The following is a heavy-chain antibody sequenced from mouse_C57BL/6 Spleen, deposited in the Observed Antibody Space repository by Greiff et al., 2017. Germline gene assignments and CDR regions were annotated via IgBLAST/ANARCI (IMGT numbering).Heavy chain of an antibody. CDR1: GYSITSGYY. CDR3: ANGSPYAMDY. V-gene: IGHV3-6*01. J-gene: IGHJ4*01. CDR2: ISYDGSN. D-gene: IGHD2-2*01. Sequence: ESGPGLVKPSQSLSLTCSVTGYSITSGYYWNWIRQFPGNKLEWMGYISYDGSNNYNPSLKNRISITRDTAKNQFFLKLNSVTTEDTATYYCANGSPYAMDYWGQGTSVTVSS.